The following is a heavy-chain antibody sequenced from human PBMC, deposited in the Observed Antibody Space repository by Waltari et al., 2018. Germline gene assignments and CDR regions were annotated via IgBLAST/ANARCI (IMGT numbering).Heavy chain of an antibody. Sequence: VQLVESGGGLVQPGRSLRLSCAASGFTFDDYAMHWVRQAPGKGLEWIGSIYHSGSTYYNPSLKSRVTISVDTSKNQFSLKLSSVTAADTAVYYCARHPSGTSFDYWGQGTLVTVSS. CDR2: IYHSGST. CDR1: GFTFDDYA. D-gene: IGHD1-1*01. V-gene: IGHV4-38-2*01. CDR3: ARHPSGTSFDY. J-gene: IGHJ4*02.